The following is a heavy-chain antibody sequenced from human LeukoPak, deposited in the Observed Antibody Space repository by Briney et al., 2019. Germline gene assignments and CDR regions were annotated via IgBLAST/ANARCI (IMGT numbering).Heavy chain of an antibody. Sequence: PGGSLRLSCAASGFTFSSYSMNRVRQAPGKGLEWVSYISSSSSTIYYADSVKGRFTISRDNAKNSLYLQMNSLRAEDTAVYYCARGNYYDSSGYYREVDYWGQGTLVTVSS. D-gene: IGHD3-22*01. CDR1: GFTFSSYS. J-gene: IGHJ4*02. CDR3: ARGNYYDSSGYYREVDY. CDR2: ISSSSSTI. V-gene: IGHV3-48*04.